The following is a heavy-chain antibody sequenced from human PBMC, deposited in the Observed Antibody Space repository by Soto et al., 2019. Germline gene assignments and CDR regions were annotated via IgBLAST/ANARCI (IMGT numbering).Heavy chain of an antibody. D-gene: IGHD3-3*01. V-gene: IGHV3-49*03. CDR1: GFTFGDYA. J-gene: IGHJ3*02. Sequence: GGSLRLSCTASGFTFGDYAMSWFRQAPGKGLEWVGFIRSKAYGGKTEYAASVKGRFTMSRDDSKSMAYLQMNSLKTEDTAVYYCTRDHSGRYDFWSGYLSWAFDIWGQGTMVTVSS. CDR2: IRSKAYGGKT. CDR3: TRDHSGRYDFWSGYLSWAFDI.